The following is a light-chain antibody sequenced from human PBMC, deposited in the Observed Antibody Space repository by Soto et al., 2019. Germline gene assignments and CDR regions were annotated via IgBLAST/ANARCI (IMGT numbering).Light chain of an antibody. J-gene: IGLJ1*01. CDR3: SSYRSSISYV. V-gene: IGLV2-14*01. CDR2: EVN. Sequence: QSVLTQPASVSGSPGQSITISCSGTSSDVGGYNYVSWYQQHPGKAPKLIIYEVNNRPSGVSNRFSGSKSGYTASLTISGLQAEDEADYYCSSYRSSISYVFGTGTQLTVL. CDR1: SSDVGGYNY.